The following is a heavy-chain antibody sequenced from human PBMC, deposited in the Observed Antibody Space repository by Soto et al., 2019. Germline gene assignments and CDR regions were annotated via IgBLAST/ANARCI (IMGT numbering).Heavy chain of an antibody. D-gene: IGHD6-6*01. CDR1: GFTFSDYY. CDR2: MIISDTTI. Sequence: QVQLVESGGGLVKPGGSLRLSCAASGFTFSDYYMSWIRQAPGKGLEWVSDMIISDTTIYYADSVKGRFTISRANAKNSLYLQMNSLRAEDTAVYYCARGRSSSVYFDYWGQGTLVTVSS. J-gene: IGHJ4*02. V-gene: IGHV3-11*01. CDR3: ARGRSSSVYFDY.